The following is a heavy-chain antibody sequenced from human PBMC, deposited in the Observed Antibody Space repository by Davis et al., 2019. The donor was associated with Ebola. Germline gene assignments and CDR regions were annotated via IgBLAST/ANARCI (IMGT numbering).Heavy chain of an antibody. J-gene: IGHJ4*02. CDR2: IYWDADK. CDR3: AHFARSGSYYYFDY. Sequence: SGLTLAKPTQTFTLTCTFSGFSLRTSGVGVGWIRQPPGKALEWLALIYWDADKRYSPSLKTRLTITKDTSKNQVVLTMTNMDPVDTASYFFAHFARSGSYYYFDYWGQGTLVTVSS. V-gene: IGHV2-5*02. D-gene: IGHD3-10*01. CDR1: GFSLRTSGVG.